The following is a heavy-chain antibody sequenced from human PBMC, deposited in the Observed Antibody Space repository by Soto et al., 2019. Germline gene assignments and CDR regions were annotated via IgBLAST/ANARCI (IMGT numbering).Heavy chain of an antibody. J-gene: IGHJ6*02. CDR3: ARGSRYDCWSGPTYYYYGMDV. CDR1: GGSISSYY. Sequence: SETLSLTCTVSGGSISSYYWSWIRQPPGKGLEWIGYIYYSGSTNYNPSLKSRVTISVDTSKNQFSLKLSSVTAADTAVYYCARGSRYDCWSGPTYYYYGMDVWGQGTTVTVSS. D-gene: IGHD3-3*01. CDR2: IYYSGST. V-gene: IGHV4-59*01.